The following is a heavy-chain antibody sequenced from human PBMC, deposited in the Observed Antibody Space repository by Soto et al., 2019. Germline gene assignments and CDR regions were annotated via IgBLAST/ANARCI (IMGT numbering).Heavy chain of an antibody. CDR2: IIPIFGTA. D-gene: IGHD2-2*01. V-gene: IGHV1-69*13. Sequence: GASVKVSCKASGGTFSSYAISLVRQAPGQGLEWMGGIIPIFGTANYAQKFQGRVTITADESTSTAYMELSSLRSEDTAVYYCAKGPYRPYYFDYWGQGTLVTVSS. CDR1: GGTFSSYA. J-gene: IGHJ4*02. CDR3: AKGPYRPYYFDY.